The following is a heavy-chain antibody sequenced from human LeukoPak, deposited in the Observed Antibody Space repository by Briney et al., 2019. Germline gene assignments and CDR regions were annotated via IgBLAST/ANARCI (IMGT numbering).Heavy chain of an antibody. CDR3: ARDPSNMIVVAYLDY. CDR2: INPNSGGT. Sequence: GASVTVSCKASGYTFTGYYMHWVRQAPGQGLEWMGWINPNSGGTNYAQKFQGRVTMTRDTSISTAYMELSRLRSDDTAVYYCARDPSNMIVVAYLDYWGQGTLVAVSS. D-gene: IGHD3-22*01. CDR1: GYTFTGYY. J-gene: IGHJ4*02. V-gene: IGHV1-2*02.